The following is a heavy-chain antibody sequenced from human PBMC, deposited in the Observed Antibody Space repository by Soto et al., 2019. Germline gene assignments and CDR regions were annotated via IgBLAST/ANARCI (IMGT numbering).Heavy chain of an antibody. Sequence: GGSLRLSCAASGFTFSSYAMHWVRQAPGKGLEWVAVISYDGSNKYYADSVKGRFTISRDNSKNTLYLQMNSLRAEDTAVYYCARVADCISTSCYTDYWGQGTLVTVSS. CDR2: ISYDGSNK. CDR1: GFTFSSYA. D-gene: IGHD2-2*02. CDR3: ARVADCISTSCYTDY. J-gene: IGHJ4*02. V-gene: IGHV3-30-3*01.